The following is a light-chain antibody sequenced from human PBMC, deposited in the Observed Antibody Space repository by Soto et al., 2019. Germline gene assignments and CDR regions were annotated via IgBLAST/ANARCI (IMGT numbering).Light chain of an antibody. CDR1: QNVDIY. CDR2: AAS. Sequence: EVVLTQSPVTLALSPGERATLSCRASQNVDIYVAWYQQRPGQAPRLLIYAASNRATGIPARFSGSGSGTDFTLTISSLEPEDFAVYYCQQRRDWPPLTFGGGTKVEIK. J-gene: IGKJ4*01. V-gene: IGKV3-11*01. CDR3: QQRRDWPPLT.